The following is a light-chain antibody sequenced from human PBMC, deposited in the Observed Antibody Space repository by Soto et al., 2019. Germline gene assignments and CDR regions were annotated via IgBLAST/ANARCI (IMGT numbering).Light chain of an antibody. Sequence: DIQMTHSPSTLSASVGDRVTITCRASQSISNRLAWYQQKPGKGPELLLYDASSLKVGVPSRFSGSGSGTEFTLTISSLQPDDFSTYYCQQYYSYCTFGQGTKLESK. CDR1: QSISNR. J-gene: IGKJ2*01. CDR3: QQYYSYCT. V-gene: IGKV1-5*01. CDR2: DAS.